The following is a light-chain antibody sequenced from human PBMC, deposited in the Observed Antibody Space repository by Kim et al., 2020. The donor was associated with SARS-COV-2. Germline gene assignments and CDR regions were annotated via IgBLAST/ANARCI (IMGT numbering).Light chain of an antibody. CDR1: QSTSRW. Sequence: DIQMTQFPSTLSASVGDRVSITCRASQSTSRWLAWYQQKPGKAPKLVIYQASSLESGVPSRFSGSGSGTEFTLTISSLQPDDFGTYYCQQYNTYPWTFGGGTKVDIK. CDR2: QAS. V-gene: IGKV1-5*03. J-gene: IGKJ4*01. CDR3: QQYNTYPWT.